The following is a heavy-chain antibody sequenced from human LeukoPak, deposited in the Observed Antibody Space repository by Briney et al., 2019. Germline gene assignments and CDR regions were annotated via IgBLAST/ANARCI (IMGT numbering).Heavy chain of an antibody. Sequence: PGGSLRLPCAASGFTFSSYAMSWVRQAPGKGLEWVSAISGSGGSTYYADSVKGRFTISRDNSKNTLYLQMNSLRAEDTAVYYCAKRVIVVVPAARYNWFDPWGQGTLVTVSS. V-gene: IGHV3-23*01. CDR3: AKRVIVVVPAARYNWFDP. D-gene: IGHD2-2*01. CDR1: GFTFSSYA. J-gene: IGHJ5*02. CDR2: ISGSGGST.